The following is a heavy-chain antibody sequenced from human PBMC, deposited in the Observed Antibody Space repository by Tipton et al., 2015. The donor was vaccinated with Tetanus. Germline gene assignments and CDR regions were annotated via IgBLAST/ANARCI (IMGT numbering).Heavy chain of an antibody. CDR3: ARALKQGANWFDP. CDR1: GVSMIDSY. D-gene: IGHD3-16*01. J-gene: IGHJ5*02. V-gene: IGHV4-4*07. CDR2: IYSSGTT. Sequence: LRLSCTVSGVSMIDSYWNWIQQPAGKGLEWIGRIYSSGTTNYDPSLRGRVTMSIDTSKNRFSLKLDSVTAADTAIYYCARALKQGANWFDPWGQGTLVTVSS.